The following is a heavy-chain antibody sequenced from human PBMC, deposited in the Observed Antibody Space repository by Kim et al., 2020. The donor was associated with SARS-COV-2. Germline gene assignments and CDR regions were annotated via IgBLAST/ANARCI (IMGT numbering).Heavy chain of an antibody. J-gene: IGHJ4*02. CDR2: INHSGST. D-gene: IGHD3-10*01. V-gene: IGHV4-34*01. CDR1: GGSFSGYY. CDR3: ARVLFNLRGVTHFDY. Sequence: SETLSLTCAVYGGSFSGYYWSWIRQPPGKGLEWIGEINHSGSTNYNPSLKSRVTISVDTSKNQFSLKLSSVTAADTAVYYCARVLFNLRGVTHFDYWGQGTLVTVSS.